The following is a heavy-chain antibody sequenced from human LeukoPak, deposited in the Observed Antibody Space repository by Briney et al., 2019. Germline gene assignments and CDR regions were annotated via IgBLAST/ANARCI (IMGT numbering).Heavy chain of an antibody. CDR3: ARGTPVPIDYYYYYYMDV. CDR1: GYTFTGYY. CDR2: INPNSGGT. V-gene: IGHV1-2*06. Sequence: GDSVKVSCKASGYTFTGYYMHWVRQAPGQGLKWKGRINPNSGGTNYAQKLQGRVTMTTDTSTSTAYLELRSLRSDDTAVYYCARGTPVPIDYYYYYYMDVWGKGTTVTVSS. J-gene: IGHJ6*03.